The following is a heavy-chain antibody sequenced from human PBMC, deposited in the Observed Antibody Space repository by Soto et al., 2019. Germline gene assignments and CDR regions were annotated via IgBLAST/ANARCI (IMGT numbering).Heavy chain of an antibody. Sequence: GESLKISCKGSGYSFTSYWIGWVRQMPGKGLEWMGIIYPGDSDTRYSPSFQGQVTISADKSISTAYLQWSSLKASDTAMYYCASNSGSYLVRYYGMDVWGQGIMVTVSS. V-gene: IGHV5-51*01. J-gene: IGHJ6*02. CDR1: GYSFTSYW. CDR2: IYPGDSDT. CDR3: ASNSGSYLVRYYGMDV. D-gene: IGHD1-26*01.